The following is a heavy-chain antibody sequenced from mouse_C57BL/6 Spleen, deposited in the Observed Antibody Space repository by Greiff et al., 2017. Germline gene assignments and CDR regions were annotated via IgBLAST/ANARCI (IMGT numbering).Heavy chain of an antibody. V-gene: IGHV5-17*01. Sequence: EVMLVESGGGLVKPGGSLKLSCAASGFTFSDYGMHWVRQAPEKGLEWVAYISSGSSTIYYADTVKGRFTISRDHAKNTLFLQMTSLRSEDTAMYYCARSGYYLYYYAMDYWGQGTSVTVSS. J-gene: IGHJ4*01. CDR1: GFTFSDYG. D-gene: IGHD2-3*01. CDR3: ARSGYYLYYYAMDY. CDR2: ISSGSSTI.